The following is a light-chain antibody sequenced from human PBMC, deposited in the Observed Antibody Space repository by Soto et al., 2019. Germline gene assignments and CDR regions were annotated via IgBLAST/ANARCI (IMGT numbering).Light chain of an antibody. V-gene: IGKV3-20*01. Sequence: ILLTQSPGTLSLSPGERATLSCRASRSSLAWYQQRPGQPPRLLIYGASNRATGVPARFSGSGSGIDFTLPISRVAHEDFAEYCCQQFDDSPPWTFGQGTRVDIQ. CDR2: GAS. J-gene: IGKJ1*01. CDR1: RSS. CDR3: QQFDDSPPWT.